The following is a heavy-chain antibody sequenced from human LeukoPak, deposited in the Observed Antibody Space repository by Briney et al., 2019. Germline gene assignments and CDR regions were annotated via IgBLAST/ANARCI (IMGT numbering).Heavy chain of an antibody. CDR3: TRGSSGRRDN. D-gene: IGHD6-19*01. CDR2: MNPNSGNT. Sequence: ASVKVSCKASVYTFASCDINWVRQATGQGLEWMGWMNPNSGNTGYGQSFQGRITMTRDISIGTAYMELSNLTSEDTAIYYCTRGSSGRRDNWGQGTLVTVSA. CDR1: VYTFASCD. V-gene: IGHV1-8*01. J-gene: IGHJ4*02.